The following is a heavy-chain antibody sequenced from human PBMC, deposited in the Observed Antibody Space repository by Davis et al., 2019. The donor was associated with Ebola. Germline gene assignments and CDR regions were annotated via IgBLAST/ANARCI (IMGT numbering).Heavy chain of an antibody. V-gene: IGHV3-11*01. CDR1: GFTFSDYY. CDR3: AKEGAAASDY. D-gene: IGHD6-25*01. Sequence: GESLKISCAASGFTFSDYYMSWIRQAPGKGLEWVSYISSSGSTIYYADSVKGRFTISRDNSKNTLYLQMNSLRAEDTAVYYCAKEGAAASDYWGQGTLVTVSS. J-gene: IGHJ4*02. CDR2: ISSSGSTI.